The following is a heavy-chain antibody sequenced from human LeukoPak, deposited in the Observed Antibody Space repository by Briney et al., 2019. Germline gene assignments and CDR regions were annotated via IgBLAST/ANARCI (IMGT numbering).Heavy chain of an antibody. CDR3: ARIGRGSSWYYFDY. V-gene: IGHV4-4*07. CDR2: IYTSGST. CDR1: GGSISSYY. D-gene: IGHD6-13*01. Sequence: SETLSLTCTVSGGSISSYYWSWIRQPAGKGLEWIGRIYTSGSTNYNPSLKSRVTMSVDTSKNQFSLKLSSVTAADTAVYYCARIGRGSSWYYFDYWGQGTLVTVSS. J-gene: IGHJ4*02.